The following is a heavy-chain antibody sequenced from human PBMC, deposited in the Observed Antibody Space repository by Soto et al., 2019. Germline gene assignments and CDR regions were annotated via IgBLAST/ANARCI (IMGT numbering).Heavy chain of an antibody. J-gene: IGHJ4*02. CDR2: IYWDDYK. V-gene: IGHV2-5*02. D-gene: IGHD2-15*01. CDR1: GVSLTTSGVG. Sequence: QITLRESGPTLVQPTQTLTLTCTLSGVSLTTSGVGVGWIRQPPGKALEWLALIYWDDYKRFSPSLKSRLAITRDTSKNQVVMTMTDIAPVDTAIYYCAHRQRTVVVGAPFDLWGQGSQVTVSS. CDR3: AHRQRTVVVGAPFDL.